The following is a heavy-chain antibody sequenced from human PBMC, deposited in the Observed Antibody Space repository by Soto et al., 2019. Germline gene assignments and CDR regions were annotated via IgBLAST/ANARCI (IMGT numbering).Heavy chain of an antibody. D-gene: IGHD4-17*01. Sequence: SETLSLTCTVSGGCLSSDTYYWSWVRQPPGKGLEWIGYIYHSGSSQSNPSLKSRVTISIDTSKNQFSLELRSVTAADTAVYYCARDLLDTTVDYYFDSWGPGRLVTVSS. V-gene: IGHV4-30-4*01. CDR1: GGCLSSDTYY. J-gene: IGHJ4*02. CDR3: ARDLLDTTVDYYFDS. CDR2: IYHSGSS.